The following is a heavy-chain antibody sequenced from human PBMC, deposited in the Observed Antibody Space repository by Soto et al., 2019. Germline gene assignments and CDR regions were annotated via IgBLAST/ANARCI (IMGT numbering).Heavy chain of an antibody. V-gene: IGHV4-4*07. CDR1: GGSISSYY. CDR2: IYTSGST. D-gene: IGHD2-15*01. Sequence: SETLSLTCTVSGGSISSYYWSWIRQPAGKGLGWIGRIYTSGSTNYNPSLKSRVTMSVDTSKNQFSLKLSSVTAADTAVYYCAGEPLYCSGGSCYPPNCDYWGQGTLVTVSS. CDR3: AGEPLYCSGGSCYPPNCDY. J-gene: IGHJ4*02.